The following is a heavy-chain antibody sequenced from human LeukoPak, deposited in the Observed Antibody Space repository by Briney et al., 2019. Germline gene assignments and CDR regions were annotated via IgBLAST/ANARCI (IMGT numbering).Heavy chain of an antibody. D-gene: IGHD2-15*01. CDR1: GFTFSNYW. V-gene: IGHV3-7*01. Sequence: GGSLRLSCAASGFTFSNYWMSWVRQAPGKGLEWVANIKQDGSERYYVDSVKGRFTISRDNAKNSLYLQMNSLRAEDAAVYYCARGRYCSGGSCYFDYWGQGTLVTVSS. J-gene: IGHJ4*02. CDR3: ARGRYCSGGSCYFDY. CDR2: IKQDGSER.